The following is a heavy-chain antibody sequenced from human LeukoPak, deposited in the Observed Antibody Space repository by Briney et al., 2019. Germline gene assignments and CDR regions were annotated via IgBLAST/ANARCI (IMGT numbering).Heavy chain of an antibody. CDR3: VRLGRNSDTSGFYYYYDF. CDR2: ISVRSNYI. J-gene: IGHJ4*02. D-gene: IGHD3-22*01. CDR1: GYTFSSYS. Sequence: GGSLRLSCLASGYTFSSYSTNWVRQAPGKGLEWVSSISVRSNYIYYADSVRGRFRISRDDARDSLYLQMNSLRAEDTAVYYCVRLGRNSDTSGFYYYYDFWGQGTLVTVSS. V-gene: IGHV3-21*01.